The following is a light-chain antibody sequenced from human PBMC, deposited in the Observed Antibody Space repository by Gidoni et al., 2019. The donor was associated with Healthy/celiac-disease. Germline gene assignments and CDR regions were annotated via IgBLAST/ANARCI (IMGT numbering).Light chain of an antibody. CDR2: AAS. V-gene: IGKV1-9*01. Sequence: DIQLTQSPSFLSASVGDRVTITCRASQGISSFLAWYQQKPGKAPKLLIYAASTVQSGVPSRFSGSGSGTEFTLTISSLQPEDFATYYCQQLNSYPRFGPETKVDIK. CDR1: QGISSF. CDR3: QQLNSYPR. J-gene: IGKJ3*01.